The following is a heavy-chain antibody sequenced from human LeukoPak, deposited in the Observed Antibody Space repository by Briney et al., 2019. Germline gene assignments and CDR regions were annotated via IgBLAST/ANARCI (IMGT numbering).Heavy chain of an antibody. D-gene: IGHD6-19*01. CDR1: GGSFRGYY. V-gene: IGHV4-34*01. Sequence: PSETLSLTCAVYGGSFRGYYWSWIRQPPGKGLEWIGEINHSGSTNYNPSLKSRVTISVDTSKNQFSLKLSSVTAADTAVYYCARGFPVAGAIFDYWGQGTLVTVSS. J-gene: IGHJ4*02. CDR2: INHSGST. CDR3: ARGFPVAGAIFDY.